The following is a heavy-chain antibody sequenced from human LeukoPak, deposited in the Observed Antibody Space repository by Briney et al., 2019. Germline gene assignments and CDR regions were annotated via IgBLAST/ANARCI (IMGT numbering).Heavy chain of an antibody. CDR1: GFTFSTYA. V-gene: IGHV3-23*01. Sequence: GGSLRLSCAASGFTFSTYAMNWVRQAPGKGLEWVSGISGSGDNTYYTDSVKGRFTISRDNSKDTLYLQMNSLRAEDTAVYYCAKERSSGVYRLLDYWGQGTLVTVSS. J-gene: IGHJ4*02. CDR2: ISGSGDNT. D-gene: IGHD3-22*01. CDR3: AKERSSGVYRLLDY.